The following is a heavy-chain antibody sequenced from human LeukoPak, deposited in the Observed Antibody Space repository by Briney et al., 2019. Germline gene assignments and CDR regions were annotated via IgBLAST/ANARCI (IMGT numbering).Heavy chain of an antibody. J-gene: IGHJ4*02. CDR3: VRNLAVAGTCFDS. CDR1: GFTFRNYW. CDR2: IKQDGSDR. Sequence: GGSLRLSCAASGFTFRNYWMSWVRQAPGTGLEWVANIKQDGSDRNYVTSVRGRVTISRDNAESSLFLQMNSLRAEDTAVYYCVRNLAVAGTCFDSWGQGTLVTVSS. V-gene: IGHV3-7*03. D-gene: IGHD6-19*01.